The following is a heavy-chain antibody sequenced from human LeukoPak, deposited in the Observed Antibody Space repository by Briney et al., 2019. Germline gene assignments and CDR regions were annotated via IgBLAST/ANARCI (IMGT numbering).Heavy chain of an antibody. Sequence: SETLSLTCSVSGASLISSDNYWAWIRRPPGKGLEWIGSMFYGENTFYSPSLKTRVTISVDTSMNQFSLRLSSVTAADTAVYYCARGGDFWNYWGQGTLVTVSS. CDR3: ARGGDFWNY. D-gene: IGHD3-3*01. J-gene: IGHJ4*02. CDR1: GASLISSDNY. V-gene: IGHV4-39*07. CDR2: MFYGENT.